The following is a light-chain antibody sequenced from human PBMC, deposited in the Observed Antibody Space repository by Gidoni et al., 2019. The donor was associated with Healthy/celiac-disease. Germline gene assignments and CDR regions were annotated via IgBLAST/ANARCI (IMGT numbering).Light chain of an antibody. CDR2: GTS. V-gene: IGLV1-40*01. Sequence: QSVLTQPPSVSGAPGQRVTISGTGSSSNIGAGYDVHWYQQLPGTAPKLLIYGTSNRPSGVPDRFSGSKSGTSASLAITGLQAEDEADYYCQSYDSSLSGSVVFGGGTKLTVL. J-gene: IGLJ2*01. CDR3: QSYDSSLSGSVV. CDR1: SSNIGAGYD.